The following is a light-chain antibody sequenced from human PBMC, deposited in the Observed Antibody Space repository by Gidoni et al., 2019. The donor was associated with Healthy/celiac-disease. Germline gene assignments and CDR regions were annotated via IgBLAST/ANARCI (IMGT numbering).Light chain of an antibody. CDR1: QSISRY. CDR2: AAS. V-gene: IGKV1-39*01. J-gene: IGKJ4*01. CDR3: QQSYSTPLT. Sequence: IQMTQSPSSLSASVGDRVTITCRASQSISRYLHWYQQKPGKAPKLLIYAASSLQSGVPARFSGSGSGTDFTLTISSLQPEDFATYYCQQSYSTPLTFGGGTKVEIK.